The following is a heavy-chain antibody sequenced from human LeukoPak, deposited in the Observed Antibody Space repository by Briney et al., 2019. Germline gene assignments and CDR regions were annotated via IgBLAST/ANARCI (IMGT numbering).Heavy chain of an antibody. Sequence: ASVKVSCTASGYTFTSYAMHWVRQAPGQRLEWMGWINAGNGNTKYSQKFQGRVTITRDTSASTAYMELSSLGSEDTAVYYCARARYRGDAFDIWGQGTMVTVSS. V-gene: IGHV1-3*01. CDR1: GYTFTSYA. J-gene: IGHJ3*02. D-gene: IGHD1-1*01. CDR2: INAGNGNT. CDR3: ARARYRGDAFDI.